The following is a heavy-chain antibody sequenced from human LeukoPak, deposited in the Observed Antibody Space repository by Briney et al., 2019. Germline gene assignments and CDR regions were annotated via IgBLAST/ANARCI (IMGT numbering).Heavy chain of an antibody. D-gene: IGHD3-16*01. J-gene: IGHJ4*02. Sequence: GGSLRLSCVASRFIFRDYAMSWVRQAPAGGLEWVSSLRGDGETFYTDSVKGRFTLSRDHSRNTVYLQLNNLRVEDTAVYYCAKASWVSSADAVLWGQGTLVTVS. CDR3: AKASWVSSADAVL. CDR1: RFIFRDYA. V-gene: IGHV3-23*01. CDR2: LRGDGET.